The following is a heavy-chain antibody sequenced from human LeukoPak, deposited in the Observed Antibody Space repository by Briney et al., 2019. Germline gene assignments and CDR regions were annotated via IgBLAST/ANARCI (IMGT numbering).Heavy chain of an antibody. D-gene: IGHD2-15*01. Sequence: GGSLRLYCAASGFTFSSYSMNWVRQAPGKGLEWVSSISSSSSYIYYADSVKGRFTISRDNAKNSLYLQMNSLRAEDTAVYYCASSYCSGGSCYEDYWGQGTLVTVSS. V-gene: IGHV3-21*01. J-gene: IGHJ4*02. CDR3: ASSYCSGGSCYEDY. CDR2: ISSSSSYI. CDR1: GFTFSSYS.